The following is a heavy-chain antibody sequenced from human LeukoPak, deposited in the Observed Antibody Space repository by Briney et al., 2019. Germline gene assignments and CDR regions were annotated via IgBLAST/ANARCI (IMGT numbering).Heavy chain of an antibody. D-gene: IGHD3-3*01. CDR3: ARHYYDFWSAFDF. J-gene: IGHJ4*02. Sequence: RGSLRLSCAASGFTFSSYGMHWVRQAPGKGLEWVAFIRYDGSNKYYADSVKGRFTISRDNAKNSLYLQMNSLRAEDTAVYYCARHYYDFWSAFDFWGQGTLVTVSS. CDR1: GFTFSSYG. V-gene: IGHV3-30*02. CDR2: IRYDGSNK.